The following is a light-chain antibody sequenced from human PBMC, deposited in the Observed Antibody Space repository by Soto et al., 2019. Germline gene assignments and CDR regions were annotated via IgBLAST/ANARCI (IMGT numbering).Light chain of an antibody. CDR3: QTWGTGIEV. J-gene: IGLJ3*02. CDR2: VNIDGSH. V-gene: IGLV4-69*01. CDR1: SGHSNYA. Sequence: QLVLTQSPSASASLGASVKLTCTLSSGHSNYAIAWHQQQPEKGPRYLMKVNIDGSHSRGDGIPDRFSGSSSGAERYLTISSLQSEDEADYYCQTWGTGIEVFGGGTKVTVL.